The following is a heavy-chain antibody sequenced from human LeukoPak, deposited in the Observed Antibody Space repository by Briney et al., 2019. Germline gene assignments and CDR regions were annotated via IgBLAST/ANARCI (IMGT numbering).Heavy chain of an antibody. CDR2: INHSGST. Sequence: SETLSLTCAVYGGSFSGYYWSWIRQPPGKGLEWIGEINHSGSTNYNPSLKSRVTISVDTSKDQFSLKLSSVTAADTAVYYCARTPDYWGQGALVTVSS. V-gene: IGHV4-34*01. J-gene: IGHJ4*02. CDR1: GGSFSGYY. CDR3: ARTPDY.